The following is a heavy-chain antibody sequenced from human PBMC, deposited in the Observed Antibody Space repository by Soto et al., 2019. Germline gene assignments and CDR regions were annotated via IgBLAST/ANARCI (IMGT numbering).Heavy chain of an antibody. V-gene: IGHV4-34*01. CDR2: INHSGST. Sequence: LSLTCAVYGGSFSGYYWSWIRQPPGKGLEWIGEINHSGSTNYNPSLKSRVTISVDTSKNQFSLKLSSVTAADTAVYYCARGRDPGQEDIVVVVAATEAFDIWGQGTMVTVSS. J-gene: IGHJ3*02. D-gene: IGHD2-15*01. CDR3: ARGRDPGQEDIVVVVAATEAFDI. CDR1: GGSFSGYY.